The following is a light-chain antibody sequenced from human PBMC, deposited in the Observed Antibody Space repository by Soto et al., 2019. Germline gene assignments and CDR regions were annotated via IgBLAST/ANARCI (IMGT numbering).Light chain of an antibody. CDR1: QSVSSN. Sequence: EIVMPPSQATLSVSPVEIAQLSCMASQSVSSNLAWYQQKPGQAHRLIIYGAYTRATGIKARFSGSGSGIEFTLTIRSLQSEDFAVYYCQKYNNWQWTCGQGNTGAIK. V-gene: IGKV3-15*01. CDR3: QKYNNWQWT. CDR2: GAY. J-gene: IGKJ1*01.